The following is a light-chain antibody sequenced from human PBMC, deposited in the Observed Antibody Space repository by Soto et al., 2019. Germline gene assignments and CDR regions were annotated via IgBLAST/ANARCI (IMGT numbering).Light chain of an antibody. CDR2: GAS. CDR1: QSVSSK. J-gene: IGKJ1*01. V-gene: IGKV3-15*01. Sequence: EIVMTESPDTLSVTPGEGAPLSCRASQSVSSKLAWYQQKPRQAPRLLIYGASTRATGIPARFSGSGSGTEFTLTISSLQPDDLATYYCQQYNSYSPTLGQGTKGDI. CDR3: QQYNSYSPT.